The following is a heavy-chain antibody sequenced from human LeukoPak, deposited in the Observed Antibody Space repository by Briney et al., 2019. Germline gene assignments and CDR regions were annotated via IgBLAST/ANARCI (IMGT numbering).Heavy chain of an antibody. CDR2: IYFRGST. CDR1: GDSMTSTSHF. Sequence: SETLSLTCSVSGDSMTSTSHFWDWVRQPPGKGLEWIGSIYFRGSTYYSPSLKSRVTISVDTSKNQFFLKLTSVTAADTAVYYCARQQTVAGTIDYWGQGTLVTVSS. D-gene: IGHD6-19*01. CDR3: ARQQTVAGTIDY. J-gene: IGHJ4*02. V-gene: IGHV4-39*07.